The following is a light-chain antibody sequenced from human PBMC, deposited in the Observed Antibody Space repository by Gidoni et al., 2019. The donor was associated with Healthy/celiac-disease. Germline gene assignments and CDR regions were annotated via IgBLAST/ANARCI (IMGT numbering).Light chain of an antibody. CDR2: AAS. Sequence: DIQMTQSPSSLSASVGDRVTITCWASQSSSSYLNWYQQKPGKAPKLLIYAASSLQSGVPSRFSGSGSGTDFTLTISSLQPEDFATYYCQQSYSTLLTFGGGTKVEIK. CDR3: QQSYSTLLT. V-gene: IGKV1-39*01. CDR1: QSSSSY. J-gene: IGKJ4*01.